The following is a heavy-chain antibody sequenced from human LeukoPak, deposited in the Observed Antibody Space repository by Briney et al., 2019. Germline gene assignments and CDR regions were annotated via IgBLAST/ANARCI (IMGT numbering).Heavy chain of an antibody. CDR3: ARGATTVTTDYYYYYMDV. J-gene: IGHJ6*03. CDR1: GFTFSSYA. Sequence: GGSLRLSCAASGFTFSSYAMHWVRQAPGKGLEWVAVISYDGSNKYYADSVKGRFTISRDNAKNSLYLQMNSLRAEDTALYYCARGATTVTTDYYYYYMDVWGKGTTVTVSS. D-gene: IGHD4-17*01. V-gene: IGHV3-30*04. CDR2: ISYDGSNK.